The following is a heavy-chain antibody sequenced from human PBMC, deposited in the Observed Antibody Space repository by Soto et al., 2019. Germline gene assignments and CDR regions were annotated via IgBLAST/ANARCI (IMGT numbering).Heavy chain of an antibody. V-gene: IGHV1-18*01. Sequence: ASVKVSCKASGYTFTSYGISWVRQAPGQGLEWMGWIGAYNGKINYAQKLQGRVTMTTDTSTSTAYMELRSLRSDDTAVYYCARDTVRGYFWIGYLAGYMDVWGKGTTVTVSS. J-gene: IGHJ6*03. D-gene: IGHD3-3*01. CDR2: IGAYNGKI. CDR1: GYTFTSYG. CDR3: ARDTVRGYFWIGYLAGYMDV.